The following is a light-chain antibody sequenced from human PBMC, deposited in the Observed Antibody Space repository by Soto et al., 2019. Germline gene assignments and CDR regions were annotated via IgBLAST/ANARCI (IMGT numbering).Light chain of an antibody. CDR3: SSYTSSSTYV. V-gene: IGLV2-14*01. CDR2: DVS. CDR1: SSDVGNYNY. J-gene: IGLJ1*01. Sequence: QSVLTQPASVSGSPGQSITISCTETSSDVGNYNYVSWYQQHPGKAPKLMIHDVSNRPSGVSNRFSGSKSGNTASLTISGLQAEDEADYYCSSYTSSSTYVFGTGTKLTVL.